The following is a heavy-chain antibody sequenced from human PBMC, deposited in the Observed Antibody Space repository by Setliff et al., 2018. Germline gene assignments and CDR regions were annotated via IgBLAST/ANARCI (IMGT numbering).Heavy chain of an antibody. D-gene: IGHD3-10*01. CDR3: ARVRSYGSGNYYYYYYDMDV. V-gene: IGHV4-4*02. J-gene: IGHJ6*02. CDR1: GGSISSSNW. CDR2: IYHSGST. Sequence: PSETLSLTCAVSGGSISSSNWWSWVRQPPGKGLEWIGEIYHSGSTNYNPSLKSRVTISVDTSKNQFSLKLSSVTAADTALYYCARVRSYGSGNYYYYYYDMDVWGQGTTVTVSS.